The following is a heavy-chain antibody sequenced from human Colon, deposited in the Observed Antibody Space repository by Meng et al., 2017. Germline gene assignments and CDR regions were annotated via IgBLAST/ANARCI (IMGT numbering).Heavy chain of an antibody. D-gene: IGHD2-15*01. J-gene: IGHJ6*02. CDR1: GGSFSGYY. CDR2: INHSGST. V-gene: IGHV4-34*01. Sequence: SETLSLTCAVYGGSFSGYYWSWIRQPLGKGLEWIGEINHSGSTNYNPSLKSRVTISVDTSKNQFSLKLSSVTAADTAVYYCARGIIMGSARTYYYGMDVWGQGTTVTVSS. CDR3: ARGIIMGSARTYYYGMDV.